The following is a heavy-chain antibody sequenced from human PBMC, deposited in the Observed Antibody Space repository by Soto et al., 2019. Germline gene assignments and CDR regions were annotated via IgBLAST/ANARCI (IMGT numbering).Heavy chain of an antibody. CDR3: AIDLGPISSSSYDALDI. J-gene: IGHJ3*02. D-gene: IGHD6-13*01. CDR1: GDSVSSNSAA. V-gene: IGHV6-1*01. CDR2: TYYRSKWYN. Sequence: PSQTLSLTCAISGDSVSSNSAAWNWIRQSPSRGLEWLGRTYYRSKWYNDYAVSVKSRITINPDTSKNQFSLQLNSVTPEDTAVYYCAIDLGPISSSSYDALDIWRQGSMVTVPS.